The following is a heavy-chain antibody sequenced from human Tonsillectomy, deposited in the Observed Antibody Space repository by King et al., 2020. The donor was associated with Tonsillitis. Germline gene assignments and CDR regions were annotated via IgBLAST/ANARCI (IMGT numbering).Heavy chain of an antibody. Sequence: QLQESGPGLVKPSETLSLTCTVSGGSISSTSYCWGWIRQPPGKRLEWIGSIYYSGSTYYNPSLGSRVTISVDTSQHQFSLKLSSVTAADTAVYYCARLASYYGDYGKKKVYFDYCGQGTLVTVSS. CDR2: IYYSGST. CDR3: ARLASYYGDYGKKKVYFDY. J-gene: IGHJ4*02. D-gene: IGHD4-17*01. V-gene: IGHV4-39*01. CDR1: GGSISSTSYC.